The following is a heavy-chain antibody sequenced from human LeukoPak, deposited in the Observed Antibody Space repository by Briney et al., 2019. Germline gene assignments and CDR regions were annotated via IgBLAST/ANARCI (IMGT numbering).Heavy chain of an antibody. V-gene: IGHV4-39*07. CDR2: IHHSGST. J-gene: IGHJ3*02. D-gene: IGHD1-26*01. CDR1: GGSISSGDYY. CDR3: ARGGSI. Sequence: SETLSLTCTVSGGSISSGDYYWSWIRQSPGKGLEWIGEIHHSGSTNYSPSLKSRVTISIDESKKQFSLKLSSVTAADTAVYYCARGGSIWGQGTMVTVSS.